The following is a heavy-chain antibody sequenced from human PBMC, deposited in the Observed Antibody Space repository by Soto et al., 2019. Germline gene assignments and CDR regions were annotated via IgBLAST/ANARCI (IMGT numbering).Heavy chain of an antibody. CDR3: VRDVRLQMWSDLET. CDR1: GGSVSSGEFY. J-gene: IGHJ5*02. CDR2: IYYNGTT. V-gene: IGHV4-31*03. D-gene: IGHD2-21*01. Sequence: QVQLWESGPRLVKPSQTLSLTCTVSGGSVSSGEFYWTWLRQHPGKGLEWIGFIYYNGTTHYNPSLKSRVLMSVDTSKNQFSLRLTSVTAADTAVYYCVRDVRLQMWSDLETWGQGTLITVSS.